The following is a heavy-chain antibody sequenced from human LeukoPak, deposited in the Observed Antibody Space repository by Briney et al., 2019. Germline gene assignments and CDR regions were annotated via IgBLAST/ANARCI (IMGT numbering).Heavy chain of an antibody. CDR1: GGSFSGYY. D-gene: IGHD2-15*01. V-gene: IGHV4-34*01. Sequence: PSKTLSLTCAVYGGSFSGYYWSWIRQPPGKGLEWIGEINHSGSTNYNPSLKSRVTISVDTSKNQFSLKLSSVTAADTAVYYCAKGSGGRRPNWFDPWGQGTLVTVSS. CDR2: INHSGST. J-gene: IGHJ5*02. CDR3: AKGSGGRRPNWFDP.